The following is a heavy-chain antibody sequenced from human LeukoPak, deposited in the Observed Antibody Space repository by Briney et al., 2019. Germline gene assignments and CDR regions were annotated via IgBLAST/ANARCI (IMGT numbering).Heavy chain of an antibody. CDR2: IKPSGGST. D-gene: IGHD6-19*01. Sequence: GCSVKVSCMASGYTFTSYYMHWVRQAPGQGLEWMGIIKPSGGSTSYEQKFQGRVTMTRDTSTSTVYMELSSLRSEGTAVYYCAREVAVAVYYYGMDVWGQGTTVTVSS. J-gene: IGHJ6*02. CDR1: GYTFTSYY. V-gene: IGHV1-46*01. CDR3: AREVAVAVYYYGMDV.